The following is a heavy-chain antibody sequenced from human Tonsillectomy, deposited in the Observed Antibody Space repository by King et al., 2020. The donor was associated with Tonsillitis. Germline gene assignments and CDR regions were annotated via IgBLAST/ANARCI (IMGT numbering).Heavy chain of an antibody. V-gene: IGHV3-23*01. CDR2: ISGSGGNT. Sequence: VQLLESGGGLVQPGGSLTLSCAASGFMFSSYAMSWVRQAPGKGLEWVSAISGSGGNTFYVDSVKGRFTISRDNSKNTLSLQMNSLRAEDTAAYYCAKSGVVAATGTFRDYYYYYMDVWGKGTTVTVSS. D-gene: IGHD6-13*01. J-gene: IGHJ6*03. CDR3: AKSGVVAATGTFRDYYYYYMDV. CDR1: GFMFSSYA.